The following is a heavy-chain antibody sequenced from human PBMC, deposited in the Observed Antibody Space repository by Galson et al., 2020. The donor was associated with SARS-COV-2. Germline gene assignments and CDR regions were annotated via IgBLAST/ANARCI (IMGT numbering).Heavy chain of an antibody. CDR2: ISYDGSNK. V-gene: IGHV3-30-3*01. J-gene: IGHJ4*02. Sequence: TWGSLTLSCAASGFTFSSYAMHWVRQPPGKGLEWVAVISYDGSNKYYADSVKGRFTISRDNSKNTLYLQMNSLRAEDTAVYYCARNVGGGWYYLDYWGEGTLVTVSS. CDR3: ARNVGGGWYYLDY. D-gene: IGHD6-19*01. CDR1: GFTFSSYA.